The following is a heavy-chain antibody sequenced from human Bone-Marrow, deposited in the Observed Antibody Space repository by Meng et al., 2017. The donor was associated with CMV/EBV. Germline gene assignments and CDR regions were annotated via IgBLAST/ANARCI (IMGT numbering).Heavy chain of an antibody. CDR1: GYTFSSYG. CDR2: ISSYNGHT. Sequence: ASVKVSCKASGYTFSSYGVNWVRQAPGQGLEWMGWISSYNGHTKFAQKFQDRITLTTDTSTRTAYMELRSLRSDDTAVFYCARDSVKYCSGGSCYSDYWGQGTRVTVSS. CDR3: ARDSVKYCSGGSCYSDY. V-gene: IGHV1-18*01. D-gene: IGHD2-15*01. J-gene: IGHJ4*02.